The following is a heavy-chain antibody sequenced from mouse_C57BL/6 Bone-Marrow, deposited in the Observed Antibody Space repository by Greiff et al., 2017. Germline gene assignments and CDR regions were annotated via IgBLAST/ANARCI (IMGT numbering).Heavy chain of an antibody. J-gene: IGHJ3*01. CDR2: IDPSDSYT. V-gene: IGHV1-50*01. CDR3: AHYYGSSPAY. Sequence: QVQLQQSGAELVKPGASVKLSCKASGYTFTSYWMQWVKQRPGQGLEWIGEIDPSDSYTNYNQKFKGKATLTVDTSSSTAYMQLSSLTSEDSAVYYCAHYYGSSPAYWGQGTLVTVSA. CDR1: GYTFTSYW. D-gene: IGHD1-1*01.